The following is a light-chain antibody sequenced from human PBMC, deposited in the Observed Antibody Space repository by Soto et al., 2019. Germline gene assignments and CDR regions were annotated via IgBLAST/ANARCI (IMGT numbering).Light chain of an antibody. CDR1: FSNVGNNY. J-gene: IGLJ2*01. CDR3: CSYAVRKA. Sequence: QSVLTQPPSVSGTPGQTVTISCSGTFSNVGNNYLYWYQQLPGAAPRLLISADNQRPSGVPDRFSGSKSSSSASLAISELRSEDEGDYYCCSYAVRKAFGGGTKLTVL. CDR2: ADN. V-gene: IGLV1-47*02.